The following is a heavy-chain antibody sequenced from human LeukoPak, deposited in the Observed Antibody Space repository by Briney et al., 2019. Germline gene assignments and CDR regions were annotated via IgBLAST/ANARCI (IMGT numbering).Heavy chain of an antibody. D-gene: IGHD5-12*01. J-gene: IGHJ4*02. Sequence: PGGSLRLSCAASGFTFNDFGMSWVRHTPGKGLEWVSGINWNGDSTSYADSVKGQFTISRDNAKNSLYLQMNSLRAEDTAVYYCARDGRNGYEDDYWGQGTLVTVSS. CDR2: INWNGDST. V-gene: IGHV3-20*04. CDR1: GFTFNDFG. CDR3: ARDGRNGYEDDY.